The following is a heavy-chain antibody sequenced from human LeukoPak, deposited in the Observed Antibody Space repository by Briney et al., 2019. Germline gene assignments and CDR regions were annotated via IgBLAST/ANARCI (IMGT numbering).Heavy chain of an antibody. J-gene: IGHJ4*02. CDR2: IDPDSGGT. CDR3: SMTTVLTDSFDY. D-gene: IGHD4-23*01. Sequence: ASVKVSCKASGYTFIGYYMHWVRQAPGQGLEWMGRIDPDSGGTSYAQKFQGRVTMTRDTSISTAYMELSSLRSEDTAVYYCSMTTVLTDSFDYWGQRTLVTVSS. V-gene: IGHV1-2*02. CDR1: GYTFIGYY.